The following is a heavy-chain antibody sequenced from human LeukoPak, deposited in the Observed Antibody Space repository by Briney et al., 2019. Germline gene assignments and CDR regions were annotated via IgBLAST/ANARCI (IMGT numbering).Heavy chain of an antibody. D-gene: IGHD6-13*01. V-gene: IGHV3-9*01. CDR1: GFTFDDYA. CDR2: ISWNSGSI. Sequence: GRSLRLSCAASGFTFDDYAMHWVRHAPGKGLEWVSGISWNSGSIGYADSVKGRFTISRDNAKNSLYLQMNSLRAEDTALYYCAKALPGISAFDIWGQGTMVTVSS. CDR3: AKALPGISAFDI. J-gene: IGHJ3*02.